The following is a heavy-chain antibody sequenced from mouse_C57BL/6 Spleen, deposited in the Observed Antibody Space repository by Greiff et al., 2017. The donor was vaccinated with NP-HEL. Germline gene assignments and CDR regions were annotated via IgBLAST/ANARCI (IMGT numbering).Heavy chain of an antibody. CDR1: GYTFTDYE. CDR3: TVYYYGGWFAY. D-gene: IGHD1-1*01. CDR2: IDPETGGT. J-gene: IGHJ3*01. V-gene: IGHV1-15*01. Sequence: QVQLQQSGAELVRPGASVTLSCKASGYTFTDYEMHWVKQTPVHGLEWIGAIDPETGGTAYNQKFKGKAILTADKSSSTAYMELRSLTSEDSAVYYCTVYYYGGWFAYWGQGTLVTVSA.